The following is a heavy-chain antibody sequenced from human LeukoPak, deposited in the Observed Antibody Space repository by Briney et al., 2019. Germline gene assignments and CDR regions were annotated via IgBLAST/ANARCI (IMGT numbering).Heavy chain of an antibody. V-gene: IGHV1-69*13. J-gene: IGHJ6*03. CDR3: ARVVGATHYYYYYMDV. D-gene: IGHD1-26*01. Sequence: SVKVSCKASGYTLTSYAISWVRQAPGQGLEWMGGIIPIFGTANYAQKFQGRVTITADESTSTAYMELSSLRSEDTAVYYCARVVGATHYYYYYMDVWGKGTTVTVSS. CDR1: GYTLTSYA. CDR2: IIPIFGTA.